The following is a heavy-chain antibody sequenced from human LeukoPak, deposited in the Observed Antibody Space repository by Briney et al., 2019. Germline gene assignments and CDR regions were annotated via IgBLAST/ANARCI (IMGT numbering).Heavy chain of an antibody. CDR1: GYTFTSYY. J-gene: IGHJ4*02. D-gene: IGHD1-26*01. V-gene: IGHV1-46*01. Sequence: ASVKVSCKASGYTFTSYYMHWVRQAPGQGLEWMGIINPSGGSTSYAQKLQGRVTMTTDTSTSTAYMELRSLRSDDTAVYYCARGVGATEADYWGQGTLVTVSS. CDR3: ARGVGATEADY. CDR2: INPSGGST.